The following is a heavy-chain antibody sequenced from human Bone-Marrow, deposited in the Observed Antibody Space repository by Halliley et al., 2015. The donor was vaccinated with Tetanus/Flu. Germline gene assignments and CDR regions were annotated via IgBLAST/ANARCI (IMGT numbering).Heavy chain of an antibody. CDR1: GGAINSDY. CDR2: IYYTGGT. Sequence: TLSLTCTVSGGAINSDYWSWIRQSPGKGLEWIGYIYYTGGTNYNPSLNSRATISIDTSKNQISLNLASVTAADTAVYYCARDKRDRDSGHISYYGMVVWGQGTTVTVSS. CDR3: ARDKRDRDSGHISYYGMVV. V-gene: IGHV4-59*01. D-gene: IGHD3-10*01. J-gene: IGHJ6*01.